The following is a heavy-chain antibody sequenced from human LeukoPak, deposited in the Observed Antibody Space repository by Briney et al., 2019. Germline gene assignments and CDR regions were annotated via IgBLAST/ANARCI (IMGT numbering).Heavy chain of an antibody. D-gene: IGHD3-16*01. Sequence: ASVKVSCKASGGTFSSYAISWVRQAPGQGLEWMGRIIPILGIANYAPKFQGRVTITADKSTSTAYMELSSLRAEDTAVYYCAGGGLSGMDVWGQGTTVTVSS. CDR1: GGTFSSYA. CDR3: AGGGLSGMDV. CDR2: IIPILGIA. J-gene: IGHJ6*02. V-gene: IGHV1-69*04.